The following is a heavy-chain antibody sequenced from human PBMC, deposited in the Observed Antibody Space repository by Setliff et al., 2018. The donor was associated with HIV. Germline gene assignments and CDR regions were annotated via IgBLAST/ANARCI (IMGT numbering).Heavy chain of an antibody. CDR2: THTSGNA. CDR3: ARSLLPSITVAGTIGY. Sequence: SETLSLTCTVSGGSISSGGYYWSWIRQHPGKGLEWIGYTHTSGNANYNPSLNSRVTIPVDTSKNHFSLKLSSVTAADTAVYYCARSLLPSITVAGTIGYWGQGSLVTVSS. CDR1: GGSISSGGYY. V-gene: IGHV4-61*03. J-gene: IGHJ4*02. D-gene: IGHD6-19*01.